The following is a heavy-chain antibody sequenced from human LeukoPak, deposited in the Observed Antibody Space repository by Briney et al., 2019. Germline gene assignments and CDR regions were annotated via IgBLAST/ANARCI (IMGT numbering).Heavy chain of an antibody. CDR1: GGTFSRYA. V-gene: IGHV1-8*01. CDR3: ARAQSPGDYGNDLDY. D-gene: IGHD4/OR15-4a*01. CDR2: VNPKSGNT. Sequence: ASVKVSCKASGGTFSRYAVSWVRQATGQGLEWMGWVNPKSGNTGYAQKFRGRVTMTRNTSISTAFMELSSLRADDTAVYYCARAQSPGDYGNDLDYWGQGTLVTVSS. J-gene: IGHJ4*02.